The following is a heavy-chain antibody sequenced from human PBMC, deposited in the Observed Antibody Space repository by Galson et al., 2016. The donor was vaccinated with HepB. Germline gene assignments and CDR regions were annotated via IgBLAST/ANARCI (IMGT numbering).Heavy chain of an antibody. CDR1: GFTFSGYG. J-gene: IGHJ4*02. D-gene: IGHD5-24*01. Sequence: SLRLSCAASGFTFSGYGMHWVRQAPGKGLEWVAADSMDGRRKWYADAVKGRFTISRDNSKNTLYLQMSSLRAEDTAVYYCVKDRVRDGHPNFDYWGQGTLVTVSS. CDR2: DSMDGRRK. V-gene: IGHV3-30*18. CDR3: VKDRVRDGHPNFDY.